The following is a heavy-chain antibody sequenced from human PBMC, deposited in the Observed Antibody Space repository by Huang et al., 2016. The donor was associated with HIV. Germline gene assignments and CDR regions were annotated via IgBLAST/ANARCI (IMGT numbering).Heavy chain of an antibody. CDR2: INTKTGKP. Sequence: QVQLVQSGSELRKPGASVKVSCKASGNNFTTYSLIWVRQAPGQGIEWMGGINTKTGKPTYAQGFTGRCVFSLDTTVSTAYLQISSLKTDDTAKYFCARYRLTGTFLDSWGQGTQVTVSS. CDR1: GNNFTTYS. J-gene: IGHJ4*02. CDR3: ARYRLTGTFLDS. D-gene: IGHD3-9*01. V-gene: IGHV7-4-1*02.